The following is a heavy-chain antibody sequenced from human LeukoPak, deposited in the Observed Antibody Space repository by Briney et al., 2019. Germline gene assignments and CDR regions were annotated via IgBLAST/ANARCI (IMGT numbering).Heavy chain of an antibody. CDR2: INPNSGGT. CDR1: GYTFTGYY. J-gene: IGHJ4*02. V-gene: IGHV1-2*02. CDR3: ARSKTVSYSSSSARFDY. Sequence: GASVKVSCKASGYTFTGYYMHWVRQAPGQGLEWMGWINPNSGGTNYAQKFQGRVTITTDESTSTAYMELSSLRSEDTAVYYCARSKTVSYSSSSARFDYWGQGTLVTVSS. D-gene: IGHD6-6*01.